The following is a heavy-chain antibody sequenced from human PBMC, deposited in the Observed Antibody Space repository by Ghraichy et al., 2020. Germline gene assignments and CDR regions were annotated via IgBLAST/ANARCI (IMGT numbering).Heavy chain of an antibody. CDR2: INHSGST. J-gene: IGHJ3*02. CDR3: ARQGLRYFDWLSKKAAFDI. V-gene: IGHV4-34*01. Sequence: SETLSLTCAVYGGSFSGYYWSWIRQPPGKGLEWIGEINHSGSTNYNPSLKSRVTISVDTSKNQFSLKLSSVTAADTTVYYCARQGLRYFDWLSKKAAFDIWGQGTMVTVSS. CDR1: GGSFSGYY. D-gene: IGHD3-9*01.